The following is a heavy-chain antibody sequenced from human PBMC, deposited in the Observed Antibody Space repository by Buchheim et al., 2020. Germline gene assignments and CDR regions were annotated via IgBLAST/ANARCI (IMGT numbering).Heavy chain of an antibody. D-gene: IGHD2-2*01. CDR3: ARGGIVVVPAAAYGYYGMDV. Sequence: QVQLQESGPGLVKPSETLSLTCTVSGGPISSYYWSWIRQSPGKGLEWIGYIYYSGSTNYNPSLKSRVTISVDTSKNQFSLKLSSVTAADTAVYYCARGGIVVVPAAAYGYYGMDVWGQGTT. V-gene: IGHV4-59*08. CDR2: IYYSGST. CDR1: GGPISSYY. J-gene: IGHJ6*02.